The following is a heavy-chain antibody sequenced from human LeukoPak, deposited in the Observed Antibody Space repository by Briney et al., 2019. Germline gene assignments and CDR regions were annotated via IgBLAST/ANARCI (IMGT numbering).Heavy chain of an antibody. D-gene: IGHD7-27*01. Sequence: PGGSLRLSCSASGFSFSSYEMNWVRQAPGKGLEWISYISSSGSAMYYAESVKGRFTISRDNAKNKLYLQMNSLRAEDTAVYYCARFNWGFDWGQGTVVIVSS. CDR3: ARFNWGFD. CDR1: GFSFSSYE. CDR2: ISSSGSAM. J-gene: IGHJ3*01. V-gene: IGHV3-48*03.